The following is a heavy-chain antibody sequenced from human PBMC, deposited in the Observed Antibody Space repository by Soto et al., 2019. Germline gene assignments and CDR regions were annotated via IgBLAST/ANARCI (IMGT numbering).Heavy chain of an antibody. J-gene: IGHJ4*02. CDR2: IYYSGST. CDR3: ARDKITGLFDY. V-gene: IGHV4-31*03. CDR1: GGSIGGGGYY. Sequence: SETLSLTCTVSGGSIGGGGYYWSWIRQHPGKGLEWIGYIYYSGSTYYKPSLKSRVTISVDTSKNQFSLKLSSVTAADTAVYYCARDKITGLFDYWGQGTLVTVSS. D-gene: IGHD2-8*02.